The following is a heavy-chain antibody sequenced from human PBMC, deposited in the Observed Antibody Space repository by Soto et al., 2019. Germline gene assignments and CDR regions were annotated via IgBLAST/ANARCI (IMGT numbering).Heavy chain of an antibody. V-gene: IGHV4-59*01. CDR3: ARSWVVAATLYVAFDI. CDR2: IYYSGST. CDR1: GGSISSYY. D-gene: IGHD2-15*01. Sequence: SETLSLTCTVSGGSISSYYWSWIRQPPGKGLEWIGYIYYSGSTNYNPSLKSRVTISVDTSKNQFSLKLSSVTAADTAVYYCARSWVVAATLYVAFDIWGQGTMFTVS. J-gene: IGHJ3*02.